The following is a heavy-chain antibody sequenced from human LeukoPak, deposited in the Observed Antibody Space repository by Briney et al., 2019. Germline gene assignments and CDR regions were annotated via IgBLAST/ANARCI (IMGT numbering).Heavy chain of an antibody. J-gene: IGHJ3*02. Sequence: GGSLRLSCAASGFTFRNHWMHWVRQAPGKGLVWVSRVDGDGSSASYADFVRGRFTISRDNAKDTLYLQMNSLRAEDTAVYYCVSLVVTADLAFDIWGQGTMVTVSS. CDR3: VSLVVTADLAFDI. D-gene: IGHD2-21*02. V-gene: IGHV3-74*01. CDR2: VDGDGSSA. CDR1: GFTFRNHW.